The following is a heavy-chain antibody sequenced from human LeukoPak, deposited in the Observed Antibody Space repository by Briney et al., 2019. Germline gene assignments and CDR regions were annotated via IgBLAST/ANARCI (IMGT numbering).Heavy chain of an antibody. V-gene: IGHV3-48*01. D-gene: IGHD1-26*01. J-gene: IGHJ4*02. CDR2: ISSSSSNI. Sequence: GGSLRLSCAASGFTFSSYSMNWVRQAPGKGREWVLYISSSSSNIYYADSVKGRFTISRDNAKNSLYLQMNSLRAEDTAVYYCAREFIVGAAFDYWGQGTLVTVSS. CDR1: GFTFSSYS. CDR3: AREFIVGAAFDY.